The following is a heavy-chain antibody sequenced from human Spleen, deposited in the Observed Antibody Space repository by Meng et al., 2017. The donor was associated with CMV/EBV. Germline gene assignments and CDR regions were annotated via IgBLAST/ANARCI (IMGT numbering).Heavy chain of an antibody. CDR2: ISSSGTII. CDR3: ARGVILEWPYLDY. Sequence: LSLTCTVSGYSISSAYYWGWIRQPPGKGLEWVSHISSSGTIIHYADSVRGRFNISRDNAKNSLYLQMNSLRVEDTAVYYCARGVILEWPYLDYWGQGTLVTVSS. CDR1: GYSISSAYY. D-gene: IGHD3-3*01. V-gene: IGHV3-11*04. J-gene: IGHJ4*02.